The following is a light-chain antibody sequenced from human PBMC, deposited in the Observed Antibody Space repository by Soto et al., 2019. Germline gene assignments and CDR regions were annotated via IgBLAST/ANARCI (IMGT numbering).Light chain of an antibody. Sequence: QSALTQPRSVSGSPGQSATISCTGTSSDVGNYKYVSWYQQHPGKAPKLMIHDVSERPSGVPDRFSGSKSGNTASLTISWLQAEDEADYYCCSYAGSYTLVFGGGTKLPVL. J-gene: IGLJ3*02. CDR1: SSDVGNYKY. CDR3: CSYAGSYTLV. CDR2: DVS. V-gene: IGLV2-11*01.